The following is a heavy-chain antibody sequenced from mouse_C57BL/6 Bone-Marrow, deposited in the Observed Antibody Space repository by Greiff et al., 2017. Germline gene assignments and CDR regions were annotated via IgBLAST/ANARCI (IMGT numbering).Heavy chain of an antibody. J-gene: IGHJ1*03. CDR1: GYAFSSYW. D-gene: IGHD4-1*01. CDR2: IYPGDGDS. V-gene: IGHV1-80*01. CDR3: ARLPGTDWYVDV. Sequence: QVQLQQSGAELVKPGASVKISCKASGYAFSSYWMNWVKQRPGKGLEWIGQIYPGDGDSNYNGKFKGKATLTADKSSSTAYMQLSSLTSEDSAVYFCARLPGTDWYVDVWGTGTTVTVSS.